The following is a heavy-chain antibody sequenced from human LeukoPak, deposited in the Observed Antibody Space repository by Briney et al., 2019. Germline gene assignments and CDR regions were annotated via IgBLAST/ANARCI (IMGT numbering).Heavy chain of an antibody. V-gene: IGHV1-69*04. D-gene: IGHD1-26*01. CDR3: ASGSGSYYGGYYFDY. Sequence: VCCTAAGGTLSRYDCRWGWQAHRQRIEWMGRNIPILGIANYAQKFQGRVTITADKSTSTAYMELSSLRSEDTAVYYCASGSGSYYGGYYFDYWGQGTLVTVSS. CDR1: GGTLSRYD. J-gene: IGHJ4*02. CDR2: NIPILGIA.